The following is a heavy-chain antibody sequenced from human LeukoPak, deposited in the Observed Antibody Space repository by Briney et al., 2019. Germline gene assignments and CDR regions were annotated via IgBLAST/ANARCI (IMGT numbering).Heavy chain of an antibody. CDR2: INPNSGGT. Sequence: APVKVSCKASGYTFTGYYMHWVRQAPGQGLEWMGWINPNSGGTNYAQKFQGRVTMTRDTSISTAYMELSRLRSDDTAVYYCARELSDILTGYNDYWGQGTLVTVSS. J-gene: IGHJ4*02. CDR3: ARELSDILTGYNDY. V-gene: IGHV1-2*02. D-gene: IGHD3-9*01. CDR1: GYTFTGYY.